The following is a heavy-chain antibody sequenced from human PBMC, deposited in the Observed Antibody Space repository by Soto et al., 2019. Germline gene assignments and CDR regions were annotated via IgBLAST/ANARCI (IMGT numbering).Heavy chain of an antibody. CDR2: IFHDGTA. J-gene: IGHJ4*02. V-gene: IGHV4-4*02. CDR3: ARLVYDTRLNYMYFDF. CDR1: GVSLTSGNW. D-gene: IGHD3-10*01. Sequence: PSETLSLTCAVSGVSLTSGNWWTWVRQSPQRGLEYIGEIFHDGTANYYPSFERRVAMSVDTSRNQFSLKLASVTAADTAVYFCARLVYDTRLNYMYFDFWGPGTLVTVPQ.